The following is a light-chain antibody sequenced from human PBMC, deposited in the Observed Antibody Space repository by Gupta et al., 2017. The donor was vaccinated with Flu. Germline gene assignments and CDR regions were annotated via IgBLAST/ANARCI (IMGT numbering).Light chain of an antibody. Sequence: LGERATINCRSSQSLLYSSNNKNYLAWYQQKPGQPPKLLIYWASTRESGVPDRFSGSGYGTDFTLTISSRQAEDVAVYFCQQYDGNPPITFGQGTLMEIK. CDR1: QSLLYSSNNKNY. J-gene: IGKJ5*01. CDR2: WAS. CDR3: QQYDGNPPIT. V-gene: IGKV4-1*01.